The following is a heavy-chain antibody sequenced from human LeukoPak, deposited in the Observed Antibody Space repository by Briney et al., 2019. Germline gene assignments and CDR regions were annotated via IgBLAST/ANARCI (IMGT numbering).Heavy chain of an antibody. V-gene: IGHV3-43*02. J-gene: IGHJ5*01. CDR2: ISGGGDSR. CDR1: GFTFSSYA. D-gene: IGHD4-17*01. Sequence: PGGSLRLSCAASGFTFSSYAMSWVRQAPGKGLEWVSLISGGGDSRYYADSVKGRFTISRDNSKNSLYLHMSNLRTEDTALYYCAKDMYSGDYGLRFDSWGQGSLVMVSS. CDR3: AKDMYSGDYGLRFDS.